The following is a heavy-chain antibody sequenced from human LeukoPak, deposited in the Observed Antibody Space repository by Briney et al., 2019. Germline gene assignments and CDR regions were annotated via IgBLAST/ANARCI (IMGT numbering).Heavy chain of an antibody. D-gene: IGHD5-12*01. Sequence: TGGSLRLSCAASGFTVSSNYMSWVRQAPGKGLEWVSVIYSGGSTYYADSVKGRFTISRDSSKNTLHLQMNSLRAEDTAVYYCARGVGGYDLLAYYYYYYMDVWGKGTTVTVSS. V-gene: IGHV3-53*01. CDR3: ARGVGGYDLLAYYYYYYMDV. CDR2: IYSGGST. CDR1: GFTVSSNY. J-gene: IGHJ6*03.